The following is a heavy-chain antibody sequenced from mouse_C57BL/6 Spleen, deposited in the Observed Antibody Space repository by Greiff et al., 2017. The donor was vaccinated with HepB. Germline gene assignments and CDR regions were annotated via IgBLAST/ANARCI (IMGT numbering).Heavy chain of an antibody. V-gene: IGHV8-12*01. D-gene: IGHD1-1*01. Sequence: QVTLKVSGPGILQSSQTLSLTCSFSGFSLSTSGMGVSWIRQPSGQGLEWLAHIYWDDDKRYNPSLKSRLTISKYTSRNQVFLKITSIDTADTATYYCARKPSYYYGSSPYWYFDVWGTGTTVTVSS. J-gene: IGHJ1*03. CDR2: IYWDDDK. CDR3: ARKPSYYYGSSPYWYFDV. CDR1: GFSLSTSGMG.